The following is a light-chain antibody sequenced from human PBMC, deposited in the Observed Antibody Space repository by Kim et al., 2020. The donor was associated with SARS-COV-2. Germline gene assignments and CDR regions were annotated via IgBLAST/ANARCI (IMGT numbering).Light chain of an antibody. J-gene: IGLJ2*01. CDR1: KLGNKY. CDR3: QAWDSSTHVV. V-gene: IGLV3-1*01. CDR2: QDS. Sequence: SYELTQPPAVSVSPGQTASITCSGDKLGNKYASWYQLKPGQSPLLVIYQDSKWPSGIPERFSGSNSGNTATLTISGTQAMDEADYFCQAWDSSTHVVFGGGTQLTVL.